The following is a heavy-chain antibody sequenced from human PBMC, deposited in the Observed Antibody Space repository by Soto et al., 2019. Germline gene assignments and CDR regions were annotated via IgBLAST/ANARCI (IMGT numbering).Heavy chain of an antibody. CDR2: IYSGGST. CDR1: GFTVSTNY. D-gene: IGHD6-13*01. J-gene: IGHJ4*02. Sequence: GESLKISCAASGFTVSTNYMSWVRQAPGKGLEWVSVIYSGGSTYYADSVKGRFTISRDNSKNTLHLQMNSLRAEDTAVYYCARASIAAAGYYFDYWGQGTLVTVSS. CDR3: ARASIAAAGYYFDY. V-gene: IGHV3-53*01.